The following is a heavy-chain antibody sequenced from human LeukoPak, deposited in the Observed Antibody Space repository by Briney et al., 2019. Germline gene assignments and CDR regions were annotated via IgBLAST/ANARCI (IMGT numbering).Heavy chain of an antibody. D-gene: IGHD3-3*01. Sequence: GGSLRLSCAAPGFTFSGSAMHWVRQASGKGLEWVGRIRSKANSYATAYAASVKGRFTISRDDSKNTAYLQMNSLRAEDTAVYYCARAEAYDFWSGYYTGGPYYFDYWGQGTLVTVSS. CDR3: ARAEAYDFWSGYYTGGPYYFDY. CDR1: GFTFSGSA. V-gene: IGHV3-73*01. CDR2: IRSKANSYAT. J-gene: IGHJ4*02.